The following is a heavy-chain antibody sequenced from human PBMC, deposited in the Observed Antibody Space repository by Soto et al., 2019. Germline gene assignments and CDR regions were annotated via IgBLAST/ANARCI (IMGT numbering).Heavy chain of an antibody. V-gene: IGHV3-48*03. CDR3: ARDFRSSDYADDFDY. D-gene: IGHD3-22*01. Sequence: GGSLRLSCAASGFTFSSYEMNWVRQAPGKGLEWVSYTNSDGSTRYYADSVKGRFTISRDNAKHSLFLQMNSLRPEDTAVYYCARDFRSSDYADDFDYWGQGTLVTVSS. CDR1: GFTFSSYE. CDR2: TNSDGSTR. J-gene: IGHJ4*02.